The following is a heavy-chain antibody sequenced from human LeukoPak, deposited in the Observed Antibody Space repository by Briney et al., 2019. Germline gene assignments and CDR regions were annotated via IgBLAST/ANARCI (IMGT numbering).Heavy chain of an antibody. CDR1: GFTFSSYA. D-gene: IGHD4-23*01. V-gene: IGHV3-23*01. Sequence: GGSLRLSCAASGFTFSSYAMSWVRQAPGKGLEWVSTISGSGGSTYYAESVKGRFTISRDNSKNTLYLQMNSLRGEDTAVYYCALGWYFDYWGQGTLVTVSS. CDR3: ALGWYFDY. CDR2: ISGSGGST. J-gene: IGHJ4*02.